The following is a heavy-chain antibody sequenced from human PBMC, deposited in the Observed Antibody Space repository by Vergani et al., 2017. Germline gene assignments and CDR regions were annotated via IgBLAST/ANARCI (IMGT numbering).Heavy chain of an antibody. D-gene: IGHD5-12*01. CDR1: GGPFKNSA. CDR3: AREPDRVATIRYYYYGMDV. CDR2: IIPIFGTA. Sequence: QVQLVQSGAEVKKPGSSVKVSCKASGGPFKNSAFSWVRQVPGQGLEWMGGIIPIFGTANYAQKFQGRVTITADESTSTAYMELSSLRSEDTAVYYCAREPDRVATIRYYYYGMDVWGQGTTVTVSS. J-gene: IGHJ6*02. V-gene: IGHV1-69*13.